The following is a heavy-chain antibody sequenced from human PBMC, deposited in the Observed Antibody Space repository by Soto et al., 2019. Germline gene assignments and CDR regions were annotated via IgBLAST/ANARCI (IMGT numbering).Heavy chain of an antibody. J-gene: IGHJ4*02. D-gene: IGHD3-3*01. Sequence: GSLRLSCAASGFTFSSYAMHWVRQAPGKGLEYVSAISSNGGSTYYANSVKGRFTLSRDNSENTLYLQMGSLRAEDMAVYYCARAKITIFGVVTKQALDYWGQGTLVTVSS. CDR3: ARAKITIFGVVTKQALDY. V-gene: IGHV3-64*01. CDR1: GFTFSSYA. CDR2: ISSNGGST.